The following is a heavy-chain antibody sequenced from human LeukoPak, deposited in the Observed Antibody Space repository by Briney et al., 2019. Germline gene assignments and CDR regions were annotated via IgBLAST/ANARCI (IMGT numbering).Heavy chain of an antibody. CDR3: ARGVGSGSRLRAGDY. CDR2: IKTDGSEK. V-gene: IGHV3-7*03. Sequence: GGSLRLSCEASGFTFSSYWMSWVRQAPGKGLEWVANIKTDGSEKYYVDSVKGRFTISRDNAKNSLYLQMNSLRAEDTAVYYCARGVGSGSRLRAGDYWGQGTLVTVSS. CDR1: GFTFSSYW. J-gene: IGHJ4*02. D-gene: IGHD1-26*01.